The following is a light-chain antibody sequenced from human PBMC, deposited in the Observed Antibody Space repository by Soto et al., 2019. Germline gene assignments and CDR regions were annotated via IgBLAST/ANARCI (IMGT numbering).Light chain of an antibody. CDR2: GAS. V-gene: IGKV3-15*01. CDR1: QSVNSN. CDR3: QQYTYWPWT. Sequence: DTVMTQSPATLSVSPGERATLSCRASQSVNSNLAWYQRKSGQAPRLLIYGASTRATGIPVRFSGSGSGTEFTLTISSLQSEDSAVYYCQQYTYWPWTLGQGTKV. J-gene: IGKJ1*01.